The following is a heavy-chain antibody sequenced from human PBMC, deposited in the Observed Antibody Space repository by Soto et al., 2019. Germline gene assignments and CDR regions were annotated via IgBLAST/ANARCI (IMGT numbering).Heavy chain of an antibody. CDR1: GYTFPNYA. CDR3: ARGGYSCGYWYAWDS. J-gene: IGHJ4*02. CDR2: INAASGNT. V-gene: IGHV1-3*01. Sequence: QVQLVQSGAEVKKPGASVKVSCKASGYTFPNYAIHWVRQAPGQRLECMGWINAASGNTKYSQSFQGRVTITKDTSASTAYMELSSLPSEDTAVYYWARGGYSCGYWYAWDSWGQGTLVTVSS. D-gene: IGHD2-8*02.